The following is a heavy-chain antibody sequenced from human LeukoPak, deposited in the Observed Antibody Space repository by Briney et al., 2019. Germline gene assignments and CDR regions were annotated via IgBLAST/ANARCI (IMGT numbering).Heavy chain of an antibody. CDR3: ARDLLVVTPARGYYFDY. Sequence: SVKVSCKASGYSFTSYGISWVRQAPGQGLEWMGGIIPIFGTANYAQKFQGRVTITADESTSTAYMELSSLRSEDTAVYYCARDLLVVTPARGYYFDYWGQGTLVTVSS. CDR1: GYSFTSYG. CDR2: IIPIFGTA. J-gene: IGHJ4*02. V-gene: IGHV1-69*13. D-gene: IGHD4-23*01.